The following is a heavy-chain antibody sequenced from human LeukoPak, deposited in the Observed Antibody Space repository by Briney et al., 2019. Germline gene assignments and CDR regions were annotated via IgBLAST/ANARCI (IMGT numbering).Heavy chain of an antibody. CDR2: ISSSSSTI. CDR1: GFTFSKYS. J-gene: IGHJ4*02. V-gene: IGHV3-48*01. Sequence: GGSLRLSCAASGFTFSKYSMNWVRQAPGKGLEWVSYISSSSSTIYYADSVKGRFTISRDNARNSLYLQMNSLRAEDTAVYYCAKTVSSSWWNPFDYWGQGTLVTVSS. D-gene: IGHD6-13*01. CDR3: AKTVSSSWWNPFDY.